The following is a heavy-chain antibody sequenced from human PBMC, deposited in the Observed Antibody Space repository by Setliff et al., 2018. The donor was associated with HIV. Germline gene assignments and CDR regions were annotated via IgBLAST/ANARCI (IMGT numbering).Heavy chain of an antibody. CDR3: ARDYLYYNLYNGSPVYGMDV. J-gene: IGHJ6*02. CDR2: IGPSGSST. V-gene: IGHV1-46*02. CDR1: AYTFNSYY. D-gene: IGHD3-3*01. Sequence: ASVKVSCKTSAYTFNSYYMHWIRQAPGQGLEWMGLIGPSGSSTTYAQNFQGRVTMSRDTSTNTVYMELNSLRVEDTAVYYCARDYLYYNLYNGSPVYGMDVWGQGTTVTVS.